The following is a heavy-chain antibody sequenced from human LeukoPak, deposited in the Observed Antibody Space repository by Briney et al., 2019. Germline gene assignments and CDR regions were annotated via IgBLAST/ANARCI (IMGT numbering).Heavy chain of an antibody. Sequence: QSGGSLRLSCAASGFTFDDYAMHWVRQAPGKGLKWGSGISWNSGSIAYADSVKGRFTISRDNAKNSLYLQMNSLRAEDTALYYCAKDFGRSAYDRPFDYWGQGTLVTVSS. J-gene: IGHJ4*02. CDR3: AKDFGRSAYDRPFDY. V-gene: IGHV3-9*01. CDR1: GFTFDDYA. CDR2: ISWNSGSI. D-gene: IGHD5-12*01.